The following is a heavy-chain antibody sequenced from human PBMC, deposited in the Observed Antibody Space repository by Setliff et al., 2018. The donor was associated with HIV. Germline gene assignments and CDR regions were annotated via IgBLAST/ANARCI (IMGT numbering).Heavy chain of an antibody. CDR3: ARDTGQQLVGFDI. J-gene: IGHJ3*02. CDR1: GVTFSNYA. V-gene: IGHV1-69*05. CDR2: IIPIFGTA. D-gene: IGHD6-13*01. Sequence: SVKVSCKASGVTFSNYAISWVRRAPGQGLEWMGGIIPIFGTANYAQKFQGRVTITTDESTITAFMELSSLRSEDTAVYYCARDTGQQLVGFDIWGQGTMVTVSS.